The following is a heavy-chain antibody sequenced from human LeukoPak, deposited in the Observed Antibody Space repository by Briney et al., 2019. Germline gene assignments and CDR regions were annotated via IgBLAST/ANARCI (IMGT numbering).Heavy chain of an antibody. D-gene: IGHD2-2*01. Sequence: SETLSLTCTVSGGSISSSSYYWGWIRQPPGKGLEWIGSIYYSGSTYYNPSLKSRVTISVDTSKNQFSLKLSSVTAADTAVYYCARHWGRRYCSSTSCYGYFDYWGQGILVTVSS. V-gene: IGHV4-39*01. CDR1: GGSISSSSYY. CDR2: IYYSGST. J-gene: IGHJ4*02. CDR3: ARHWGRRYCSSTSCYGYFDY.